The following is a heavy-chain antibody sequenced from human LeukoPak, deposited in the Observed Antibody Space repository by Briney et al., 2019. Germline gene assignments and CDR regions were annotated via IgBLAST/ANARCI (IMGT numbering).Heavy chain of an antibody. CDR2: IRYDGSNK. CDR1: GFTFSSYG. CDR3: AKETYYYDSSGYLFDY. Sequence: GGSLRLSCAASGFTFSSYGMHWVRQAPGKGLEWVAFIRYDGSNKYYADSVKGRFTISRDNSKNTLYLQMNSPRAEDTAVYYCAKETYYYDSSGYLFDYWGQGTLVTVSS. D-gene: IGHD3-22*01. V-gene: IGHV3-30*02. J-gene: IGHJ4*02.